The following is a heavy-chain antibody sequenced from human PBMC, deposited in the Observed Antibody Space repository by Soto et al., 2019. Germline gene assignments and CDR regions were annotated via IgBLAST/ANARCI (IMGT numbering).Heavy chain of an antibody. CDR2: IYHSGST. V-gene: IGHV4-4*03. Sequence: PPATLSLTCAGSGGSLSSSNPCSWVRQPPGKGLEWIGEIYHSGSTNYNPSLKSRVTISVDKSKSQFSLKLSSVTAADTAVYYCARGRTYSNYYYYYYMDVWGKGTTVTVSS. CDR1: GGSLSSSNP. D-gene: IGHD4-4*01. CDR3: ARGRTYSNYYYYYYMDV. J-gene: IGHJ6*03.